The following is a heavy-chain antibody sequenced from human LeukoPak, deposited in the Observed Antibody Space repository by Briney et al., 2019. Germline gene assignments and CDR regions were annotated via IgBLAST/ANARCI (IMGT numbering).Heavy chain of an antibody. Sequence: GGSLRLSCAASGFTFSSYAMHWVRQAPGKGLEWGAVISYDGSNKYYADSVKGPFTISRDNSKNTLYLQMNSLRAEDTAVYYCARDPTEWELGDYFDYWGQGTLVTVSS. CDR2: ISYDGSNK. CDR3: ARDPTEWELGDYFDY. V-gene: IGHV3-30*04. J-gene: IGHJ4*02. D-gene: IGHD1-26*01. CDR1: GFTFSSYA.